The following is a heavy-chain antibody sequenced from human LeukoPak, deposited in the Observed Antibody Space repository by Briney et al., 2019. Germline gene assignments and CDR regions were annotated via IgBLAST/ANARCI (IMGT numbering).Heavy chain of an antibody. CDR2: INPNSGGT. D-gene: IGHD6-19*01. Sequence: GASVKVSCKASGYTFTGYYMHWVRQAPGQGLEWMGWINPNSGGTNYAQKFQGRVTMTRDTSISTAYMELSRLRSDDPAVYYCAKKLTGWSLHFDYWGQGSLVTVSS. V-gene: IGHV1-2*02. J-gene: IGHJ4*02. CDR1: GYTFTGYY. CDR3: AKKLTGWSLHFDY.